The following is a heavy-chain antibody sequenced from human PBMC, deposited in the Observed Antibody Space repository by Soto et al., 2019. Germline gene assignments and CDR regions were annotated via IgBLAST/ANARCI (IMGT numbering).Heavy chain of an antibody. J-gene: IGHJ4*02. D-gene: IGHD2-8*01. CDR1: GFTFSSYA. CDR2: ISGSGGST. Sequence: GGSLRLSCVASGFTFSSYAMSWVRQAPGKGLEWVSAISGSGGSTYYADSVKGRFTISRDNSKNTLYLQMNSLRAEDTAVYYCAKEVGGMYCTNGVCYLPPSHVDYWGQGTLVTVSS. V-gene: IGHV3-23*01. CDR3: AKEVGGMYCTNGVCYLPPSHVDY.